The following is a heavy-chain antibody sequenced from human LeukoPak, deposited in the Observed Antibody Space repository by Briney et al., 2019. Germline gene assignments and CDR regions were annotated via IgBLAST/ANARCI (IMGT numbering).Heavy chain of an antibody. CDR1: GYTFTSYD. D-gene: IGHD2-2*01. CDR3: ARSDIVVVPAARYYYMDV. Sequence: ASVKVSCKASGYTFTSYDINWVRQATGQGLEWMGWMNPNSGNTNYAQKLQGRVTMTTDTSTSTAYMELRSLRSDDTAVYYCARSDIVVVPAARYYYMDVWGKGTTVTVSS. J-gene: IGHJ6*03. V-gene: IGHV1-18*01. CDR2: MNPNSGNT.